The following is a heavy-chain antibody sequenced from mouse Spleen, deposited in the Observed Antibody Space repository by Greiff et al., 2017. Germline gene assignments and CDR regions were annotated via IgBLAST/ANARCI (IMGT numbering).Heavy chain of an antibody. J-gene: IGHJ2*01. CDR2: IDPSDSYT. V-gene: IGHV1-50*01. CDR1: GYTFTSYW. CDR3: AVVFDY. Sequence: QVQLKESGAELVKPGASVKLSCKASGYTFTSYWMQWVKQRPGQGLEWIGEIDPSDSYTNYNQKFKGKATLTVDTSSSTAYMQLSSLTSEDSAVYYCAVVFDYWGQGTTLTVSS. D-gene: IGHD1-1*01.